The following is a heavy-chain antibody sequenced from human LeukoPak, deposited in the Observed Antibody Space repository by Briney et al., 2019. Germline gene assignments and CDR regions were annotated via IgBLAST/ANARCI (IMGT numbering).Heavy chain of an antibody. V-gene: IGHV1-24*01. D-gene: IGHD4-17*01. CDR2: FDPEDGET. CDR3: ASNDYGDYGGVGPLDY. J-gene: IGHJ4*02. Sequence: GASVKVSCKVSGYTLTELSMHWVRQAPGKGLEWMGGFDPEDGETIYAQKFQGRVTMTEDTSTDTAYMELSSLRSEDTAVYYCASNDYGDYGGVGPLDYWGQGTLVTVSS. CDR1: GYTLTELS.